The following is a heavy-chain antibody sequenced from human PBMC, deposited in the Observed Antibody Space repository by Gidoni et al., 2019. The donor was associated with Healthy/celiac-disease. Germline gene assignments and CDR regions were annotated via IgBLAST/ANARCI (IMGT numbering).Heavy chain of an antibody. J-gene: IGHJ6*02. CDR2: IRSKAYGGTT. Sequence: EVQLVESGGGLVQPGRSLRLSCTASGFTFGDYAISWFRQAPGKGLEWVGFIRSKAYGGTTEYAASVKGRFTISRDDSKSIAYLQMNSLKTEDTAVYYCTTFTVTTSGYYYYGMDVWGQGTTVTVSS. CDR3: TTFTVTTSGYYYYGMDV. CDR1: GFTFGDYA. D-gene: IGHD4-17*01. V-gene: IGHV3-49*03.